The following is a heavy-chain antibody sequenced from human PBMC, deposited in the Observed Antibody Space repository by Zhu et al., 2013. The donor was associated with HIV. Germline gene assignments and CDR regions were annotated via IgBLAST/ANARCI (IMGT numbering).Heavy chain of an antibody. CDR3: ARVTSGYSYALGGYYYGMDV. CDR1: GYNFTDYY. CDR2: MNPNSGNT. D-gene: IGHD5-18*01. J-gene: IGHJ6*02. V-gene: IGHV1-8*02. Sequence: QVQLLQSGTEVKKPGASVKISCKTSGYNFTDYYLHWVRQAPGRGLEWMGWMNPNSGNTGYAQKFQGRVTMTRNTSISTAYMELSSLRSEDTALYYCARVTSGYSYALGGYYYGMDVWGQGTTVTVSS.